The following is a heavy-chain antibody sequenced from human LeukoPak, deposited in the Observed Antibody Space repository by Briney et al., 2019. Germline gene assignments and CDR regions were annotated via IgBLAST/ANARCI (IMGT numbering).Heavy chain of an antibody. V-gene: IGHV3-23*01. J-gene: IGHJ3*02. CDR2: ISGSGGST. D-gene: IGHD1-1*01. CDR3: ARSNGPHDAFDI. Sequence: GGSLRLSCAASGFTFSSYAMSWVRQAPGKGLEWVSAISGSGGSTYYADSVKGRFTISRDNAKNSLYLQMNSLRAEDTAVYYCARSNGPHDAFDIWGQGTMVTVSS. CDR1: GFTFSSYA.